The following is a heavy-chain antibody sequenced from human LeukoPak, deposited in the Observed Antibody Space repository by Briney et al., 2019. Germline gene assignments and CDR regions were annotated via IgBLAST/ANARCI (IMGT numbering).Heavy chain of an antibody. Sequence: GSLRLSCAASGFTFSSYAMHWVRQAPGKGLEWVAVISYDGSNKYYADSVKGRFTISRDNSKNTLYLQMDSLRAEDTAVYYCGGLQSYYYYGMDVWGQGTTVTVSS. D-gene: IGHD3-16*01. V-gene: IGHV3-30-3*01. CDR1: GFTFSSYA. CDR3: GGLQSYYYYGMDV. CDR2: ISYDGSNK. J-gene: IGHJ6*02.